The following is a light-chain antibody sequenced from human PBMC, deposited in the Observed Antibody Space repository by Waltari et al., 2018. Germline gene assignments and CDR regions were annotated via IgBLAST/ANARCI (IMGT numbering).Light chain of an antibody. CDR3: CSYAGSSTHVL. CDR2: DVS. J-gene: IGLJ2*01. V-gene: IGLV2-23*02. Sequence: QSALTQPASVSGSPGQSITISCTGTSSDVGGYNYVSWYQQYPGKAPKLMIYDVSKRPSGVSNRFSGSKSSNTASLTISGLQAEDEADYYCCSYAGSSTHVLFGGGTKLTVL. CDR1: SSDVGGYNY.